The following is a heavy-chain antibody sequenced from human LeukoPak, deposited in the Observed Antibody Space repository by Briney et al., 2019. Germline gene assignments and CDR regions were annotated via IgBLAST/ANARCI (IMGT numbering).Heavy chain of an antibody. CDR3: TRRLDD. V-gene: IGHV3-7*01. J-gene: IGHJ4*02. D-gene: IGHD3-16*01. CDR2: IKHDESEK. Sequence: GGSLRLSCAASGFSFNSDWMDWVRQAPGKGLEWVANIKHDESEKNYLDSVKGRFTISRDNAQNSLYLQMNGLRVKDTAVYYCTRRLDDWGQGTLVTVSS. CDR1: GFSFNSDW.